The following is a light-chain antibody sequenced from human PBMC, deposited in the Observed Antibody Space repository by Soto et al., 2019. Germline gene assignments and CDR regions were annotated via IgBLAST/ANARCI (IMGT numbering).Light chain of an antibody. CDR1: SSDIGAYNF. Sequence: QSALTQPASVSGSPGQSITISCTGTSSDIGAYNFVSWYQQHPGKAPKLMLYDVNIRPSGVSNRFSGSKSGNTASLTISGLQAEDEADYYRTSCTSSTPMIFGGGTKLTVL. CDR3: TSCTSSTPMI. CDR2: DVN. V-gene: IGLV2-14*03. J-gene: IGLJ2*01.